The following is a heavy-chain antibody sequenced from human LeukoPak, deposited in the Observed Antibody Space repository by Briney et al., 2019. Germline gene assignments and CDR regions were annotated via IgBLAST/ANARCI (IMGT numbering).Heavy chain of an antibody. J-gene: IGHJ4*02. Sequence: SETLSLTCTVSGGSISSYYWSWIRQPPGKGLEWIGYIYYSGSTNYNPSLKSRVTISVDTSKNQFSLKLSSVTAADTAVYYCASTNYDFWSGWFSFDYWGQETLVTVSS. CDR1: GGSISSYY. V-gene: IGHV4-59*01. CDR2: IYYSGST. CDR3: ASTNYDFWSGWFSFDY. D-gene: IGHD3-3*01.